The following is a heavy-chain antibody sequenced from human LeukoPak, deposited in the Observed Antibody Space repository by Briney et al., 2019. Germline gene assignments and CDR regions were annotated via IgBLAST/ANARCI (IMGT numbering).Heavy chain of an antibody. D-gene: IGHD6-13*01. CDR2: MNQSGTT. CDR3: AMRHSSRWYRYFVG. Sequence: PSETLSLTCAVYGGSFSDYYWSWIRQSPGKGLEWIREMNQSGTTKYNPSLEGRVTTSADTSKNQYSLNLTSMSAADTGVYFCAMRHSSRWYRYFVGWGQGTLVTVSS. CDR1: GGSFSDYY. J-gene: IGHJ1*01. V-gene: IGHV4-34*01.